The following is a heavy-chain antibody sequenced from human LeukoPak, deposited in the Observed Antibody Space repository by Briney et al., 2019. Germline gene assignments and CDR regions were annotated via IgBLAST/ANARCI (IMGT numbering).Heavy chain of an antibody. Sequence: SETLSLTCTVSGGSISSYYWSWVRQPPGKGLEWIGYIYYSGSTNYNPSLKSRVTISVDTSKNQFYLKLSSVTAADTAVYYCARDGYYGSGSYSPFDYWGQGTLVTVSS. CDR3: ARDGYYGSGSYSPFDY. J-gene: IGHJ4*02. D-gene: IGHD3-10*01. CDR2: IYYSGST. V-gene: IGHV4-59*01. CDR1: GGSISSYY.